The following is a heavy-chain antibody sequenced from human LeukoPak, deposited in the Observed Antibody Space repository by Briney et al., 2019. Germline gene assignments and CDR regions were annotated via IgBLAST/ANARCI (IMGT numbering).Heavy chain of an antibody. CDR2: IYYTGSS. Sequence: SETLSLTCTVSGGSISTHNYYWHWIRQPPGKGLEWIGSIYYTGSSYYSPSLKSRVTTSADTSNNQFSLRVTSVTAADTALYFCAAYYGAGINGGFAYWGQGILVTVSA. V-gene: IGHV4-39*01. CDR1: GGSISTHNYY. D-gene: IGHD3-10*01. CDR3: AAYYGAGINGGFAY. J-gene: IGHJ4*02.